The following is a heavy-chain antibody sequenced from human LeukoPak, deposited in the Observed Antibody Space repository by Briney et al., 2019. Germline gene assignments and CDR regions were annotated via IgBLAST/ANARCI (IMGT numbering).Heavy chain of an antibody. CDR3: AAVMVRGANWFDP. J-gene: IGHJ5*02. CDR1: GYTFTGYY. CDR2: INPNSGGT. D-gene: IGHD3-10*01. V-gene: IGHV1-2*02. Sequence: ASVKVSCKASGYTFTGYYMHWVRQAPGQGLEWMGWINPNSGGTNYAQKFQERVTITRDMSTSTAYMELSSLRSEDTAVYYCAAVMVRGANWFDPWGQGTLVTVSS.